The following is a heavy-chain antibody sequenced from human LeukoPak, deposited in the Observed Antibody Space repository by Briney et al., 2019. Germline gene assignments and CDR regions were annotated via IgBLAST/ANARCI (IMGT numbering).Heavy chain of an antibody. CDR2: INHSGST. CDR1: GVSFSGYY. Sequence: SETLSLTCAVYGVSFSGYYWSWIRQPPGKGLEWIGEINHSGSTNYNPSLKSRVTISVDTSKNQFSLKLSSVTAADTAVYYCARLTGWFDPCGQGTLVTVSS. V-gene: IGHV4-34*01. J-gene: IGHJ5*02. CDR3: ARLTGWFDP.